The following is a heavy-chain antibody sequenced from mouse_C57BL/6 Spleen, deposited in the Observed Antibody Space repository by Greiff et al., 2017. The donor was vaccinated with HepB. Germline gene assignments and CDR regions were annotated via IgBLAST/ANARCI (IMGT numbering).Heavy chain of an antibody. CDR2: ISDGGSYT. Sequence: EVKVEESGGGLVKPGGSLKLSCAASGFTFSSYAMSWVRQTPEKRLEWVATISDGGSYTYYPDNVKGRFTISRDNAKNNLYLQMSHLKSEDTAMYYCARGGDGYYAMDYWGQGTSVTVSS. J-gene: IGHJ4*01. V-gene: IGHV5-4*03. CDR1: GFTFSSYA. CDR3: ARGGDGYYAMDY. D-gene: IGHD3-3*01.